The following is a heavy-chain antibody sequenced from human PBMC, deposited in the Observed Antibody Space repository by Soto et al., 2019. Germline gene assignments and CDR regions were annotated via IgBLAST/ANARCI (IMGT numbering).Heavy chain of an antibody. J-gene: IGHJ4*02. D-gene: IGHD3-22*01. CDR1: GFDFSGFG. CDR3: ARDLDYSESSGCQDLFDY. CDR2: ISDDGSSK. Sequence: QVQMVESGGGVVQPGRSLRLSCAASGFDFSGFGMHWVRQAPGKGLEWVSVISDDGSSKYYADSVKGRFTTFRDNSKHTLYLQMDSLRTEDTATYFCARDLDYSESSGCQDLFDYWGQGTLVTVSS. V-gene: IGHV3-30*03.